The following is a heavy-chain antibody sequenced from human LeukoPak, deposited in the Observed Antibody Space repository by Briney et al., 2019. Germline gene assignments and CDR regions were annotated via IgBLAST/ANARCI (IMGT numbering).Heavy chain of an antibody. Sequence: SETLSLTCTVSGGSINSYYWNWIRQPPGKGLEWIGYIYYSGSTKYNPSLKSGVTISVDTSKNQFSLKLTSVTSADTAVYYCARDQRFTYWGQGTQVTVSS. CDR2: IYYSGST. D-gene: IGHD5-24*01. J-gene: IGHJ4*02. CDR3: ARDQRFTY. CDR1: GGSINSYY. V-gene: IGHV4-59*01.